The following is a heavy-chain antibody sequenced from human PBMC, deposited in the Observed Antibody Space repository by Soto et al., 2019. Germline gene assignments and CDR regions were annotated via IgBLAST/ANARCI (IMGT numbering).Heavy chain of an antibody. CDR2: ISAYNGNT. Sequence: ASVKVSCKASGYTFTSYGISWVRQAPGQGLEWMGWISAYNGNTNYAQKLQGRVTMTTDTSTSTAYMELRSLRSDDTALYYCARDKDYYGSGSYNWCDPWGQGTLVTVSS. J-gene: IGHJ5*02. CDR1: GYTFTSYG. CDR3: ARDKDYYGSGSYNWCDP. V-gene: IGHV1-18*01. D-gene: IGHD3-10*01.